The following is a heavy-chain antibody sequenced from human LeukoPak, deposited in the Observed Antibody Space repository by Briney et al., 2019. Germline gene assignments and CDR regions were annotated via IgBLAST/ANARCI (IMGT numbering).Heavy chain of an antibody. V-gene: IGHV4-39*01. Sequence: SETLSLTCTVSGDSISRSSYYWGWTRNPPEKGLEWIGSIYYSGSTYYNPSLKSRVTISVDTSKNQFSLNLSSATAADTAVYYCARYILGTMSDYWGQGTLVTVSS. CDR2: IYYSGST. CDR3: ARYILGTMSDY. J-gene: IGHJ4*02. D-gene: IGHD1-26*01. CDR1: GDSISRSSYY.